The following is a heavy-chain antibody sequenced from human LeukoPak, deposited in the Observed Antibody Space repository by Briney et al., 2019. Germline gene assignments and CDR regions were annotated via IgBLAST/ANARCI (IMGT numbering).Heavy chain of an antibody. CDR1: GFTFDDYA. J-gene: IGHJ4*02. CDR3: AKEVDCPSDCLFFHS. CDR2: ISWDGGST. V-gene: IGHV3-43D*03. D-gene: IGHD2-21*02. Sequence: GGSLRLSCAASGFTFDDYAMHWVRQAPGKGLEWVSLISWDGGSTYYADSVKGRFTISRDNSKNSLYLQMNSLRAEDTALYYCAKEVDCPSDCLFFHSWGQGTLVTVSS.